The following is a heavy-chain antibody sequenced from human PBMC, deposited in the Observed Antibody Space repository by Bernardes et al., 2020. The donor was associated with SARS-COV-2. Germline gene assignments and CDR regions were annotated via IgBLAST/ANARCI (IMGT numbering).Heavy chain of an antibody. D-gene: IGHD3-10*01. CDR3: AREGYYGSTSHLDAFDL. V-gene: IGHV3-48*03. Sequence: GGSLRLSCAASGFTFSSFEMHWVRQAPGKGLEWISYISTGDDTIYYADSVKGRFTISRDSAKNSLFLEMNNLRAEDTALYYCAREGYYGSTSHLDAFDLWGQGTMVTVSS. J-gene: IGHJ3*01. CDR2: ISTGDDTI. CDR1: GFTFSSFE.